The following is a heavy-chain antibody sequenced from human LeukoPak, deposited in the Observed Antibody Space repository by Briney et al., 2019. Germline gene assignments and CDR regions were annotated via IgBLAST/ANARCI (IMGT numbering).Heavy chain of an antibody. CDR3: VRLRRNNDRSGYYYYYDY. Sequence: KPGGSLTLPCAASGYTFSDFSVNWVRQAPGKGLEWVSSISVRSNYRYYADSVRGRFTISRDDARDSLFLQMNSLRAEDTAVYFCVRLRRNNDRSGYYYYYDYWGQGTLVTVSS. V-gene: IGHV3-21*01. CDR2: ISVRSNYR. D-gene: IGHD3-22*01. CDR1: GYTFSDFS. J-gene: IGHJ4*02.